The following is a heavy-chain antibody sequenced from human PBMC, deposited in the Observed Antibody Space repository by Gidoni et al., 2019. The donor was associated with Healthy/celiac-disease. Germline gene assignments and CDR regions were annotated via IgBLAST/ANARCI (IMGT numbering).Heavy chain of an antibody. CDR3: ASARPEYQLLFY. V-gene: IGHV1-3*01. Sequence: QVQLVQPGAEVKKPGASVKVSCTASGYTFTRYAMHWVRQAPGQRLEWMGWINAGNGNTKYSQKFQGRVTITRDTSASTAYMELSSLRSEDTAVYYCASARPEYQLLFYWGQGTLVTVSS. D-gene: IGHD2-2*01. CDR2: INAGNGNT. J-gene: IGHJ4*02. CDR1: GYTFTRYA.